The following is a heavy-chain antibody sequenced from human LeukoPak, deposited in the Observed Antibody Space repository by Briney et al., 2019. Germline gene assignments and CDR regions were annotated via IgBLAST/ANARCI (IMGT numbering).Heavy chain of an antibody. D-gene: IGHD3-9*01. CDR3: AKEATPTRFDRAYYYYYYMDV. CDR1: GFTFDDYA. J-gene: IGHJ6*03. CDR2: ISWDGGST. Sequence: GGSLRLSCAASGFTFDDYAMHWVRQAPGKGLEWVSLISWDGGSTYYADSVKGRFTISRDNSKNSLYLQMNSLRAEDTALYYCAKEATPTRFDRAYYYYYYMDVWGKGTTVTVSS. V-gene: IGHV3-43D*03.